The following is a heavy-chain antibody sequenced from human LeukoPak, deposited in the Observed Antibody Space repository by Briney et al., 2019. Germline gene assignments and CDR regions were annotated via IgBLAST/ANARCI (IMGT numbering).Heavy chain of an antibody. CDR1: GGSFSAYY. J-gene: IGHJ4*02. CDR3: ARGVLGASVTTVTSWNY. D-gene: IGHD4-17*01. V-gene: IGHV4-34*01. Sequence: SETLSLTCAVYGGSFSAYYWSWIRQPPGKGLDWIGEINHSGSTNYNPSLKSRVTISVDTSKNQFSLRLSSVTAADTAVYYCARGVLGASVTTVTSWNYWGQGTLVTVSS. CDR2: INHSGST.